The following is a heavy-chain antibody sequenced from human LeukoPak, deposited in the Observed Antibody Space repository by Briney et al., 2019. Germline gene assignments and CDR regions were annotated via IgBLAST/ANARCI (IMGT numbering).Heavy chain of an antibody. CDR2: IYTSGST. CDR1: GGSIRSGSYY. V-gene: IGHV4-61*02. Sequence: SQALSLTCTVSGGSIRSGSYYWSWIRQPAGKGLEWIGRIYTSGSTNYNPSLKSRVTISVDTSKNQFSLKLSSVTAADTAVYYCASGIAAAGPSYYFDYWGQGTLVTVSS. CDR3: ASGIAAAGPSYYFDY. J-gene: IGHJ4*02. D-gene: IGHD6-13*01.